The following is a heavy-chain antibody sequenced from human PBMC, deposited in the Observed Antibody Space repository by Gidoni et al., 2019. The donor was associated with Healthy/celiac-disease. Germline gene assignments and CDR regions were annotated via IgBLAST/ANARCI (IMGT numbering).Heavy chain of an antibody. D-gene: IGHD2-2*01. CDR3: ARVPSRDGDKDRRAFDI. CDR2: IIPILGIA. Sequence: QVQLVQSGAEVKKPGSSVKVSCKASGGSFSSYTISWVRQAPGQGLEWMGRIIPILGIANYAQKFQGRVTITADKSTSTAYMELSSLRSEDTAVYYCARVPSRDGDKDRRAFDIWGQGTMVTVSS. J-gene: IGHJ3*02. CDR1: GGSFSSYT. V-gene: IGHV1-69*02.